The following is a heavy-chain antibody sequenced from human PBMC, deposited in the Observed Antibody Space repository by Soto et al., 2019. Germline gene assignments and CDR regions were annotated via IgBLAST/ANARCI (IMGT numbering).Heavy chain of an antibody. CDR3: ARDGYYYDSSGYLYYFDY. CDR2: IWYDGSNK. Sequence: PGWSLRLSCAASGFTFSSYGMHWVRQAPGKGLEWVAVIWYDGSNKYYADSVKGRFTISRDNSKNTLYLQMNSLRAEDTAVYYCARDGYYYDSSGYLYYFDYWGQGTLVTVSS. J-gene: IGHJ4*02. V-gene: IGHV3-33*01. D-gene: IGHD3-22*01. CDR1: GFTFSSYG.